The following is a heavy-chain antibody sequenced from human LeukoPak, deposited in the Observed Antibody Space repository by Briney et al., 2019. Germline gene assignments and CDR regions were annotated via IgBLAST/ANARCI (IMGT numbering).Heavy chain of an antibody. CDR1: GYTFTSYA. D-gene: IGHD4-17*01. CDR3: ASDYGDYDGYLDY. Sequence: ASVKVSCKASGYTFTSYAMHWVRQAPGQRLEWMGWINAGNGNTKYSQKFQGRVTITRDTSASTAYMELSSLRSEDAAVYYCASDYGDYDGYLDYWGQGTLVTVSS. V-gene: IGHV1-3*01. CDR2: INAGNGNT. J-gene: IGHJ4*02.